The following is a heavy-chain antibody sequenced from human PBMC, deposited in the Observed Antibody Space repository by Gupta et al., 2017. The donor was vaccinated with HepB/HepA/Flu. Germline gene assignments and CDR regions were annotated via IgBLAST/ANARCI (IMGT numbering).Heavy chain of an antibody. V-gene: IGHV4-31*03. CDR3: ARGADLRLGELSSFDY. CDR1: GGSISRGAYY. CDR2: IYYSGNT. J-gene: IGHJ4*02. Sequence: QEQLLESGPGLVKPSQTLSLTCTVSGGSISRGAYYWSWIRQLPGKGLEWIGYIYYSGNTFYNPSLNSRLTISVDTSKNQFSLKLRSVTAADTAVYYCARGADLRLGELSSFDYWGQGTLVTVSS. D-gene: IGHD3-16*02.